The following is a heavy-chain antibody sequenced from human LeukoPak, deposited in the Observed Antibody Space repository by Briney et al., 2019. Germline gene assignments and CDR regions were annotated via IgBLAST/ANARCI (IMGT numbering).Heavy chain of an antibody. Sequence: PGGSLRLSCAASGFTFSSHAMTWVRQAAEKGLEWVSTISGDGGDTYYADSVKGRFTISRDNSMTTLYLQMNSLRADDTAVYYCARGYRLTDYCGQGTLVTVSS. J-gene: IGHJ4*02. V-gene: IGHV3-23*01. CDR2: ISGDGGDT. CDR3: ARGYRLTDY. CDR1: GFTFSSHA. D-gene: IGHD2-21*02.